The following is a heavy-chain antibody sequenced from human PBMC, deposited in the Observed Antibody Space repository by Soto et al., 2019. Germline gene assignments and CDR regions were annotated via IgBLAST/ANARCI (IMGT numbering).Heavy chain of an antibody. Sequence: ASVKVSCKASGYTFTGYYMHWVRQAPGQGLEWMGWINPNSGGTNYAQKFQGWVTMTRDTSISTAYMELSRLRSDDTAVYYCARGVGNSSPNYYYYYYMDVWGKGTTVTVSS. CDR2: INPNSGGT. V-gene: IGHV1-2*04. D-gene: IGHD1-26*01. J-gene: IGHJ6*03. CDR3: ARGVGNSSPNYYYYYYMDV. CDR1: GYTFTGYY.